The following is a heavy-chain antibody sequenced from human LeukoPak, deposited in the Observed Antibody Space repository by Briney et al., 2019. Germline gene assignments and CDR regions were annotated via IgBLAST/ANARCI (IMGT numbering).Heavy chain of an antibody. CDR1: EFVFSDYY. CDR3: AREMGGDDGSGTFFDL. J-gene: IGHJ4*02. D-gene: IGHD3-10*01. CDR2: ISRGGSTI. V-gene: IGHV3-11*01. Sequence: GGSLRLSCAASEFVFSDYYMSWVRQAPGKGLEGVSYISRGGSTIYYADSVKGRFTISRDNAKNSLYLQMNSLRAEDTAVYYCAREMGGDDGSGTFFDLWGQGNMVTVSS.